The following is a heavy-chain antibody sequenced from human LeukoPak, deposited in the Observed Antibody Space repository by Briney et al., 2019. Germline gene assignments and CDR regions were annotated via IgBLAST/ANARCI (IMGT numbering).Heavy chain of an antibody. J-gene: IGHJ4*02. CDR2: MWYDGSNK. CDR3: ARDGYSGSKRGFYFDS. Sequence: PGGSLRLSCAASGFTFSTYGMHWVRQTPGKGLEWVAVMWYDGSNKYYADSVKGRFTISRDNSNNTLDLQMNSLRVEDTAVYYCARDGYSGSKRGFYFDSWGQGTLVTVSS. CDR1: GFTFSTYG. D-gene: IGHD5-12*01. V-gene: IGHV3-33*01.